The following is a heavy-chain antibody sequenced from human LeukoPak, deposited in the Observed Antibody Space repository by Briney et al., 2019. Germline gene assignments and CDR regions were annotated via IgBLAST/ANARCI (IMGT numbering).Heavy chain of an antibody. V-gene: IGHV3-15*01. Sequence: GGSLRLSCAASGFTFSSYGMHWVRQAPGKGLEWVGRIKSKTDGGTTDYAAPVKGRFTVSRDDSKNTLYLQMNSLKTEDTAVYYCTTSYYYGSGSYYPRDFWGQGTLVTVSS. CDR2: IKSKTDGGTT. D-gene: IGHD3-10*01. CDR3: TTSYYYGSGSYYPRDF. CDR1: GFTFSSYG. J-gene: IGHJ4*02.